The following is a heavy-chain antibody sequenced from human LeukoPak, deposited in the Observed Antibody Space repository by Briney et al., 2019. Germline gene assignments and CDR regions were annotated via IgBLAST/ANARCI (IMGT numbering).Heavy chain of an antibody. Sequence: PGGSLRLSCAASGFTFDDYTMHWVRQAPGKGLEWVSLISWDGGSTYYADSVKGRFTISRDNSKNSLYLQMNSLRTEDTALYYCAKVASTVTAAGFLDYWGQGTLVTVSS. V-gene: IGHV3-43*01. CDR1: GFTFDDYT. J-gene: IGHJ4*02. CDR2: ISWDGGST. CDR3: AKVASTVTAAGFLDY. D-gene: IGHD6-13*01.